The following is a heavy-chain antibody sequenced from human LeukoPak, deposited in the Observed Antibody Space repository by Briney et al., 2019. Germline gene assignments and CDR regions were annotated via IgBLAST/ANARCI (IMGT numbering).Heavy chain of an antibody. D-gene: IGHD2-2*01. CDR2: IIPIFGTA. V-gene: IGHV1-69*13. Sequence: SVRVSCKASGGTFSSYAISWVRQAPGQGLEWMGGIIPIFGTANYAQKFQGRVTITADESTSTAYMELSSLRSEDMAVYYCARGQYQLLQNWFDPWGQGTLVTVSS. J-gene: IGHJ5*02. CDR3: ARGQYQLLQNWFDP. CDR1: GGTFSSYA.